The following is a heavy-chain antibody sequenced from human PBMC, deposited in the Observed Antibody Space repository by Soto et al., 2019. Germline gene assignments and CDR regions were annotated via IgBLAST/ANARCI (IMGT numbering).Heavy chain of an antibody. V-gene: IGHV3-48*01. CDR2: ISSSSTI. CDR3: AREVSTALDAFDT. J-gene: IGHJ3*02. CDR1: GFTFSSYS. D-gene: IGHD4-17*01. Sequence: PGGSLRLSCAVSGFTFSSYSMNWVRQAPGKGLEWVSYISSSSTIYYADSVKGRFTISRDNAKNSLYLQMNSLRAEDTAVYYCAREVSTALDAFDTWGQGTMVTVSS.